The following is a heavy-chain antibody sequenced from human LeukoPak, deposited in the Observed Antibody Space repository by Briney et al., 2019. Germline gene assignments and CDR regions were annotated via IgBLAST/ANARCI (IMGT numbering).Heavy chain of an antibody. V-gene: IGHV3-7*01. J-gene: IGHJ3*02. D-gene: IGHD3-22*01. CDR2: IKQDGSEK. Sequence: GGSLRLSCAASGFTFSSYWMSGVRQAPGKGLEWVANIKQDGSEKYYVDSVKGRFTISRDNAKNSLYLQMNSLRAEDTAVYYCARGWLAPADAFDIWGQGTMVTVSS. CDR3: ARGWLAPADAFDI. CDR1: GFTFSSYW.